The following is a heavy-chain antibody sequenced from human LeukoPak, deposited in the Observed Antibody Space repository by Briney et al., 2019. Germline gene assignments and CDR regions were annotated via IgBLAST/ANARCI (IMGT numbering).Heavy chain of an antibody. V-gene: IGHV3-15*01. D-gene: IGHD6-13*01. J-gene: IGHJ4*02. CDR2: IKSKTDGGTT. CDR1: GFTFSNAW. CDR3: TTTRGNMYSSSWGPFDY. Sequence: TGGSLRLSCAASGFTFSNAWMSWVRQAPGKGLEWVGRIKSKTDGGTTDYAAPVKGRFTISRDDSKNTLYLQMNSLKTEDTAVYYCTTTRGNMYSSSWGPFDYWGQGTLVTVSS.